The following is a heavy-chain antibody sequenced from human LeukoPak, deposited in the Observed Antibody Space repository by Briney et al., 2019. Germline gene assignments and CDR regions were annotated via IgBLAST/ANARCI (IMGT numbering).Heavy chain of an antibody. V-gene: IGHV4-31*03. CDR3: ARGPFSRSSGGVWYFDL. CDR1: SGSISSGDYY. Sequence: SETLSLTCTVSSGSISSGDYYWSWIRQPPGTGLEWIGYIYYSGSTYYNLSLKSRVTISVDTSKNQFSLKLSSVTAADTAVYYCARGPFSRSSGGVWYFDLWGRGTLVTVSS. J-gene: IGHJ2*01. CDR2: IYYSGST. D-gene: IGHD6-6*01.